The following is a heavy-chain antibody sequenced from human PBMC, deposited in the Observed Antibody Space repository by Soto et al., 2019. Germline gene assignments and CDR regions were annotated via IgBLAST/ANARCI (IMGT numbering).Heavy chain of an antibody. D-gene: IGHD3-22*01. V-gene: IGHV4-39*07. J-gene: IGHJ3*02. Sequence: SETLSLTCSVSGYSVSSSDYYWAWIRQPPGKGLEWIGSMLYSGSTYYNPSLKSRVTISVDRSKNQFSLKLSSVTAADTAVYYCARYDSSGYGAFDIWGQGTMVTVSS. CDR1: GYSVSSSDYY. CDR2: MLYSGST. CDR3: ARYDSSGYGAFDI.